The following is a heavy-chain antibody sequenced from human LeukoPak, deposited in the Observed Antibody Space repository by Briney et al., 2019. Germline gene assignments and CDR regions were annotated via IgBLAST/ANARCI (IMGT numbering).Heavy chain of an antibody. J-gene: IGHJ5*02. V-gene: IGHV1-18*01. CDR2: ISAYNGNT. CDR1: GYTFTSYG. CDR3: ARDPNYDILTGYPPHWFDP. D-gene: IGHD3-9*01. Sequence: GASVKVSCKASGYTFTSYGISWVRQAPGQGLEWMGWISAYNGNTNYAQKLQGRVTMTTDTSTSTAYMELRSLRSDDTAVYYCARDPNYDILTGYPPHWFDPWGQGTLVTVSS.